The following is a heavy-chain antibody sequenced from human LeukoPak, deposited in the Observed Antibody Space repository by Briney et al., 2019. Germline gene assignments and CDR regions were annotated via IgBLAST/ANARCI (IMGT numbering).Heavy chain of an antibody. D-gene: IGHD3-16*01. V-gene: IGHV4-34*01. CDR2: INHSGST. Sequence: SETLSPTCAVYGGSFSGYYWSWIRQPPGKGLEWIGEINHSGSTNYNPSLKSRVTISVDTSKNQFSLKLSSVTAADTAVYYCARSRRLGGYYYYYMDVWGKGTTVTVSS. CDR1: GGSFSGYY. J-gene: IGHJ6*03. CDR3: ARSRRLGGYYYYYMDV.